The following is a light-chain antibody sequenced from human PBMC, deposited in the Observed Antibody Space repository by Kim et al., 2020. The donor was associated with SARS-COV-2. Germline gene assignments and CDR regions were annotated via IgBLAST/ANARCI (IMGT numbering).Light chain of an antibody. CDR2: GAS. Sequence: SPGESATPSCRARQSVSSSTLAWYQQKPGQAPRLLMYGASSRATGIPDRFSGSGSGTDFILTISRREPEDFAVYYCQQYGIAPPYTFGQGTKLEI. V-gene: IGKV3-20*01. J-gene: IGKJ2*01. CDR3: QQYGIAPPYT. CDR1: QSVSSST.